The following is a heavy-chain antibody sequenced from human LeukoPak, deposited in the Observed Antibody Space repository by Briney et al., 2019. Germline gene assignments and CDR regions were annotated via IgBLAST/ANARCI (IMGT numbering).Heavy chain of an antibody. CDR3: ARHLSGITGYTYGRGIDY. V-gene: IGHV3-30*02. CDR1: GFSFSSYG. CDR2: IRSDGSNK. J-gene: IGHJ4*02. D-gene: IGHD5-18*01. Sequence: GGSLRLSCAGSGFSFSSYGMHWVRQAPGKGLEWMAFIRSDGSNKYYADSVKGRFTISRDNSKNTLYLQMNSLRAEDTAVYYCARHLSGITGYTYGRGIDYWGQGILVTVSS.